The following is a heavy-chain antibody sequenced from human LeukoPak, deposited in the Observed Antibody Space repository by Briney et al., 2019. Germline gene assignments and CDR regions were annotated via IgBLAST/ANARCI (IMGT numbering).Heavy chain of an antibody. Sequence: ASVKVSCKASGYTFTSYVMHWVRQAPGQRFEWMGWINAGNGSTKYSQKFQDRVTITRDTSASTAYMELSSLRSEDTAVYYCARAYSSSWRAFDIWGQGTMVTVSS. CDR2: INAGNGST. CDR3: ARAYSSSWRAFDI. V-gene: IGHV1-3*01. J-gene: IGHJ3*02. D-gene: IGHD6-13*01. CDR1: GYTFTSYV.